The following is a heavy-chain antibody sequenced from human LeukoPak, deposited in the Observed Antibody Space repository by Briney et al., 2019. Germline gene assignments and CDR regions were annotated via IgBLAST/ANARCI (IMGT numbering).Heavy chain of an antibody. D-gene: IGHD3-22*01. J-gene: IGHJ3*02. CDR3: ARHAYYYDRSGSYEAFDI. CDR1: GCSISSYY. V-gene: IGHV4-59*08. CDR2: KYYSGST. Sequence: SETLPLTCTFSGCSISSYYWSLIRQPPEKGQEWSGSKYYSGSTNYKPSLKSRVTISVDTSKNQFSLKLSSVTAADTAVYYCARHAYYYDRSGSYEAFDIWGQGTMVTVSS.